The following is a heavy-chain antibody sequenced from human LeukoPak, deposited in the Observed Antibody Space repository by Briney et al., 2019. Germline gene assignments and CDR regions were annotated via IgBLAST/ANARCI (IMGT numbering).Heavy chain of an antibody. CDR1: GYTFTSYA. J-gene: IGHJ4*02. D-gene: IGHD6-13*01. Sequence: ASVKVSCKASGYTFTSYAMHWVRQAPGQRLEWMGWINAGNGNTKYSQKFQGRVTITRDTSASTAYMELSSLRSEDTAVYYCARDNTLGSSWYYFDYWGQGTLVTVSS. V-gene: IGHV1-3*01. CDR3: ARDNTLGSSWYYFDY. CDR2: INAGNGNT.